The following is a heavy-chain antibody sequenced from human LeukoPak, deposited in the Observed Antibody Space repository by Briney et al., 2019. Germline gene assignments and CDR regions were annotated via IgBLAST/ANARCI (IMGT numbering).Heavy chain of an antibody. J-gene: IGHJ6*03. CDR3: ARTPSRPNYYYYMDV. Sequence: PSETLSLTCTVSGDSVSSGMYYWSWIRQPPGKGLGWIGHIYYSGSTKYNPSLKSRVTISVDTSKNQFSLKLSSVTAADTAVYYCARTPSRPNYYYYMDVWGKGTTVTVSS. CDR1: GDSVSSGMYY. CDR2: IYYSGST. V-gene: IGHV4-61*01.